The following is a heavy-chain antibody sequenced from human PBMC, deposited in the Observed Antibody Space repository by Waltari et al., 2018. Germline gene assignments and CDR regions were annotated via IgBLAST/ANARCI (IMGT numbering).Heavy chain of an antibody. V-gene: IGHV3-21*01. CDR3: ARGDSSSWYEGDY. J-gene: IGHJ4*02. Sequence: EVQLVESGGGLVKPGGSLRLSCAASGFTFSSYSMNWVRQAPGKGLEWVSSISSSSSYIYYADSVKGRFTISRDNAKNSLYLQMNSLRAEDTAVYYCARGDSSSWYEGDYWGQGTLVTVSS. CDR1: GFTFSSYS. D-gene: IGHD6-13*01. CDR2: ISSSSSYI.